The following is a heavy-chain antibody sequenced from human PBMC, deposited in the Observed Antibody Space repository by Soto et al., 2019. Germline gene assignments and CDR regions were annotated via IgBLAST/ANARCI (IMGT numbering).Heavy chain of an antibody. CDR1: GFTFTSFD. V-gene: IGHV1-8*01. D-gene: IGHD2-21*01. J-gene: IGHJ4*02. Sequence: QVQLVQSGAEVKKPGASVKVSCKASGFTFTSFDYNWVRQATGQGLEWLGWMNPTSGETGYAEGVQGRITLTRDTSKSTVYMELSSLTSEDTAVYYCARGPFFGGDVDYLGQGTLGTVSS. CDR2: MNPTSGET. CDR3: ARGPFFGGDVDY.